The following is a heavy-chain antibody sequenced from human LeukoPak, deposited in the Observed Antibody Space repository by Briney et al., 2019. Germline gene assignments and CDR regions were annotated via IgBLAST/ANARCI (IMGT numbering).Heavy chain of an antibody. CDR3: ARDYHGMDV. CDR1: GYTFTSYD. CDR2: MNPNSGNT. V-gene: IGHV1-8*01. J-gene: IGHJ6*02. Sequence: GSVKVSCKASGYTFTSYDINWVRQATGQGLEWMGWMNPNSGNTGYAQKFQGRVTMTRDTSTSTVYMELSSLRSEDTAVYYCARDYHGMDVWGQGTTVTVSS.